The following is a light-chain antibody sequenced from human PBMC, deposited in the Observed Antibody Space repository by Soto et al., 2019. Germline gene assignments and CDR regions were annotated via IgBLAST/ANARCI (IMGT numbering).Light chain of an antibody. V-gene: IGLV2-23*01. CDR3: CSNAGTGTYV. Sequence: QSALTQPVSVSGSPGQSITISCTGFSSDIGSYNLVSWYQQRPGKAPKLVIYEGRKRPSGVSNRFSGSKSGNTASLTISGLQTEDEADYYCCSNAGTGTYVFGTGTKDTVL. CDR2: EGR. CDR1: SSDIGSYNL. J-gene: IGLJ1*01.